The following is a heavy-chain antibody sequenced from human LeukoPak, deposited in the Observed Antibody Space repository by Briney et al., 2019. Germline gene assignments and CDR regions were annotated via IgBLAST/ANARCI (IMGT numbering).Heavy chain of an antibody. Sequence: ASQTLSLTCTVSGGSISSGDYYWSWIRQPPGKGLEWIGYIYYSGSTYYNPSLKSRVTISVDTSKNQFSLKLNSVTAADTAVYYCAREATMVRGAVVHWFDPWGQGTLVTVSS. D-gene: IGHD3-10*01. J-gene: IGHJ5*02. V-gene: IGHV4-30-4*01. CDR2: IYYSGST. CDR1: GGSISSGDYY. CDR3: AREATMVRGAVVHWFDP.